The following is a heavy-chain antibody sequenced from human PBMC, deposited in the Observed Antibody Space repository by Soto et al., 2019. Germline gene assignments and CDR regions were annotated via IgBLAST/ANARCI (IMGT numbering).Heavy chain of an antibody. D-gene: IGHD5-18*01. J-gene: IGHJ5*02. V-gene: IGHV3-48*01. CDR3: ARVLGGYSYGNKWFDP. CDR2: ISSSSSTI. Sequence: PGGSLRLSCAASGFTFSSYSMNWVRQAPGKGLEWVSYISSSSSTIYYADSVKGRFTISRDNAKNSLYLQMNSLRAEDTAVYYCARVLGGYSYGNKWFDPWGQGTLVTVSS. CDR1: GFTFSSYS.